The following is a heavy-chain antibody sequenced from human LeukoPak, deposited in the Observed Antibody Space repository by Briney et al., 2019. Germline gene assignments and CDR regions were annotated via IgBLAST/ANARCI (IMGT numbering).Heavy chain of an antibody. CDR2: ISSSSSYI. CDR3: ARDIVSGSGSLDY. CDR1: GFTFSSYS. V-gene: IGHV3-21*06. J-gene: IGHJ4*02. D-gene: IGHD3-10*01. Sequence: PGGSLRLSCAASGFTFSSYSMNWVRQAPGKGLEWVSSISSSSSYIYYADSVKGRFTISRDNAENMLYLQMNTLGAEDTAVYYCARDIVSGSGSLDYWGQGTLVTVSS.